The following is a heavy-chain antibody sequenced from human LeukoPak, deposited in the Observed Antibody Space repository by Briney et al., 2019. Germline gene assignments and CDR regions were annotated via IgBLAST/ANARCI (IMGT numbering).Heavy chain of an antibody. CDR2: ISGSGGST. Sequence: GGSLRLSCAASGFTFSSYAMSWVRQAPGKGLEWVSAISGSGGSTHYADSVKGRFTISRDNSKNTLYLQMNSLRAEDTAVYYCAKGEVVPAAHNWFDPWGQGTLVTVSS. CDR3: AKGEVVPAAHNWFDP. D-gene: IGHD2-2*01. V-gene: IGHV3-23*01. CDR1: GFTFSSYA. J-gene: IGHJ5*02.